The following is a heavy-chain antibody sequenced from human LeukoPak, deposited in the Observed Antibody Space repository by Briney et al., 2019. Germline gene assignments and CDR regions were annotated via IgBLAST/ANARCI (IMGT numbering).Heavy chain of an antibody. CDR2: IYPGDSDT. Sequence: GESLQISCQGSGYSFTSYWIGWVRQMPGKGLEWMGIIYPGDSDTRYSPSFQGQVTISADKSISTAYLQWSSLKASDTAMYYCARTRSYGYSHLDYWGQGTLVTVSS. J-gene: IGHJ4*02. CDR1: GYSFTSYW. V-gene: IGHV5-51*01. CDR3: ARTRSYGYSHLDY. D-gene: IGHD5-18*01.